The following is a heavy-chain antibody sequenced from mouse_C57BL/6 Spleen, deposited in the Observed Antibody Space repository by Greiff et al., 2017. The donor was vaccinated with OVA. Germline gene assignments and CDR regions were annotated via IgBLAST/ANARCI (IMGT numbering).Heavy chain of an antibody. V-gene: IGHV1-82*01. D-gene: IGHD1-1*01. CDR1: GYAFSSSW. CDR3: AREGYYYGSSYVDY. J-gene: IGHJ2*01. Sequence: QVQLQQSGPELVKPGASVKISCKASGYAFSSSWMNWVKQRPGKGLEWIGRIYPGDGDTNYNGKFKGKATLTADKSSSTAYMQLSSLTSEDSAVYFCAREGYYYGSSYVDYWGQGTTLTVSS. CDR2: IYPGDGDT.